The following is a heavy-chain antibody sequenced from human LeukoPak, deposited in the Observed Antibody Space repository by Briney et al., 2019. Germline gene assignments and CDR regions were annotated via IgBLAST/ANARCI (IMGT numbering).Heavy chain of an antibody. D-gene: IGHD3-10*01. J-gene: IGHJ6*03. CDR1: GYTFTSYG. Sequence: ASVKVSCKASGYTFTSYGISWVRQAPGQGLEWMGWISAYNGNTNYAQNFQGRVTITAHKSTSTAYMELSSLRSEDTAVYYCARPRFPYYRLSGADYYYMDVWGKGTTVTVSS. CDR2: ISAYNGNT. V-gene: IGHV1-18*01. CDR3: ARPRFPYYRLSGADYYYMDV.